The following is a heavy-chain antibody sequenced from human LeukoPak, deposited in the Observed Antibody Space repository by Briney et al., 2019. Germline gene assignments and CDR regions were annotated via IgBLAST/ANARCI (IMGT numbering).Heavy chain of an antibody. D-gene: IGHD3-9*01. CDR3: VKDLTGTWSFDY. Sequence: GGSLRLSCSTSGFTFSNHFMHWVRQAPGKGLEYVSSIGPNGASTLYADSVKGRFTISRDNSKNALYLQLTSLGLEDTALYYCVKDLTGTWSFDYWGQEPWSPSPQ. CDR2: IGPNGAST. CDR1: GFTFSNHF. V-gene: IGHV3-64D*06. J-gene: IGHJ4*01.